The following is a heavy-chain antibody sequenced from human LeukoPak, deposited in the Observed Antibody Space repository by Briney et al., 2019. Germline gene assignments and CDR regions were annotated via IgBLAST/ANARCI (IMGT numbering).Heavy chain of an antibody. CDR1: GGSISSGGYY. V-gene: IGHV4-31*03. J-gene: IGHJ4*02. Sequence: NPSETLSLTCTVSGGSISSGGYYWSWIRQHPGKGLEWIGYIYYSGSTYYNPSLKSRVTISVDTSKNQFSLKLSSVTAADTAVYYCARTYGSGSYYEYYFDYWGQGTLVTVSS. CDR3: ARTYGSGSYYEYYFDY. D-gene: IGHD3-10*01. CDR2: IYYSGST.